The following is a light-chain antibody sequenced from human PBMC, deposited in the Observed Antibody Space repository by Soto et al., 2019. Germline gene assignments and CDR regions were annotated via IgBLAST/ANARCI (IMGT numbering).Light chain of an antibody. J-gene: IGKJ5*01. V-gene: IGKV1-9*01. CDR3: QQLKSYPIT. CDR1: QVISSD. CDR2: DVS. Sequence: DIQLTQSPSFLSASVRDRVIITCRASQVISSDLAWYQQKAGKAPKLLIYDVSNLQRGVPLRFSGRGSGTEFTLTISSLQPEDFATYYCQQLKSYPITFGQGTRLEIK.